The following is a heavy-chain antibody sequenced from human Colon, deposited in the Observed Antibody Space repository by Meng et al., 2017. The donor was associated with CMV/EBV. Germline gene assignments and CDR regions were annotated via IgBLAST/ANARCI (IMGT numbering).Heavy chain of an antibody. CDR1: GFTFSNYW. CDR2: IKEDGSEK. V-gene: IGHV3-7*01. CDR3: ARDPFIKAFDI. J-gene: IGHJ3*02. Sequence: SCAASGFTFSNYWMTWLRQAPGRGLELVAHIKEDGSEKYFVGSVKGRFTISRDNAKNSLYLQMNSLRAEDTAVYYCARDPFIKAFDIWGQGTAVTVSS.